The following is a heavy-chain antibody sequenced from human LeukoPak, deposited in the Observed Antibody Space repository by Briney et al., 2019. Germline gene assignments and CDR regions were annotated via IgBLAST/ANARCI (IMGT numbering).Heavy chain of an antibody. CDR3: ERDRREYGGLAAWYYGIDI. CDR1: GFTFISYV. J-gene: IGHJ6*02. Sequence: GGSLRLSRADTGFTFISYVMHWVCQAPGKGLEWVAVISYDGSNKYYADSVKGRFTISRDNSKNTLYLQMNSLRAEDTAVYYCERDRREYGGLAAWYYGIDIWGQGTTVTVSS. CDR2: ISYDGSNK. V-gene: IGHV3-30-3*01. D-gene: IGHD4-23*01.